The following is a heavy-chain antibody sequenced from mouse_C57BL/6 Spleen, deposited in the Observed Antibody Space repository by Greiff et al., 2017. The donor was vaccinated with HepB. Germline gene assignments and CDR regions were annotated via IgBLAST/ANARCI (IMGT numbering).Heavy chain of an antibody. CDR2: INPNNGGT. CDR3: ARRSTMVTTDYFDY. CDR1: GYTFTDYY. V-gene: IGHV1-26*01. Sequence: EVQLQQSGPELVKPGASVKISCKASGYTFTDYYMNWVKQSHGKSLEWIGDINPNNGGTSYNQKFKGKATLTVDTSSSTAYMALRSLTSEDSAVYYCARRSTMVTTDYFDYWGQGTTLTVSS. J-gene: IGHJ2*01. D-gene: IGHD2-2*01.